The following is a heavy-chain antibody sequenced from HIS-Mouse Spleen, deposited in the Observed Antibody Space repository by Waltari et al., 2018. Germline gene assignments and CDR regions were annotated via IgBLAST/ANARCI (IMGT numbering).Heavy chain of an antibody. CDR1: GGSISSISYY. CDR2: IDYSGGT. Sequence: QLQLQESGPGLVTPSETLSLTCTVSGGSISSISYYWGWIRQPPGKGLEWIGSIDYSGGTYYNTNLKSRVTISVDTSKNQFSLKLSSVTAADTAVYYCAREIPYSSSWYDWYFDLWGRGTLVTVSS. CDR3: AREIPYSSSWYDWYFDL. D-gene: IGHD6-13*01. J-gene: IGHJ2*01. V-gene: IGHV4-39*07.